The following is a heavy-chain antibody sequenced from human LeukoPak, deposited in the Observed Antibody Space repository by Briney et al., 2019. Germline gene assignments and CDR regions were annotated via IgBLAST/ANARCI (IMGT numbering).Heavy chain of an antibody. Sequence: GASVKVSCKASGYTLTKYYMDWVRQAPGQGLEWMGVISPSGGRTGYAQKFQDRVTMTRDTSTSTVYMELSSLRSEDTAVYYCAREFSIRDGYSEVAQKCFDYWGQGTLVTVSS. CDR3: AREFSIRDGYSEVAQKCFDY. D-gene: IGHD5-24*01. CDR1: GYTLTKYY. V-gene: IGHV1-46*01. CDR2: ISPSGGRT. J-gene: IGHJ4*02.